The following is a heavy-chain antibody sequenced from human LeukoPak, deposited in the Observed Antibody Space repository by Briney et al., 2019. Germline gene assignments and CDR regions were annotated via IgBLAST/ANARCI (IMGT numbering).Heavy chain of an antibody. Sequence: GGSLRLSCAASGFTFSSYAMSWVRQAPGKGLEWVSTISGSGDSTYYADSVKGRFTISRAKSRSTLYLQMNSLRAEDTAVYYCARDLGQYYDTSDNWFDPWGQGTLVTVSS. V-gene: IGHV3-23*01. D-gene: IGHD3-22*01. CDR1: GFTFSSYA. J-gene: IGHJ5*02. CDR2: ISGSGDST. CDR3: ARDLGQYYDTSDNWFDP.